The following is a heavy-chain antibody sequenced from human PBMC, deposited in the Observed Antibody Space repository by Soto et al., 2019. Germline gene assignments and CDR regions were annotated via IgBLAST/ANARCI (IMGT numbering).Heavy chain of an antibody. CDR3: ATRITVFGLLIPPFDP. D-gene: IGHD3-3*01. J-gene: IGHJ5*02. Sequence: SETLSLTCTVSGGSITTGGYYWSWIRQLPGKGLEWIGHRYYSESTYYNPSLKSRVSISLDTSKNQFSLKLSSVTAADTAIYYCATRITVFGLLIPPFDPWGQGTQVTVSS. CDR2: RYYSEST. CDR1: GGSITTGGYY. V-gene: IGHV4-31*03.